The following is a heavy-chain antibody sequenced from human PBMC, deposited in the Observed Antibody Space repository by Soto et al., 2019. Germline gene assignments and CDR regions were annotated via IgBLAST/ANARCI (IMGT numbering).Heavy chain of an antibody. CDR3: ARQPYDSSGYYYFYYYGMDV. V-gene: IGHV4-39*01. J-gene: IGHJ6*02. CDR1: GGSISSSSYY. D-gene: IGHD3-22*01. CDR2: IYYSGST. Sequence: SETLSLTCTVSGGSISSSSYYWGWIRQPPGKGLEWIGSIYYSGSTYYNPSLKSRVTISVDTSKNQFSLKLSSVTAADTAVYYCARQPYDSSGYYYFYYYGMDVWGQGTTVTVSS.